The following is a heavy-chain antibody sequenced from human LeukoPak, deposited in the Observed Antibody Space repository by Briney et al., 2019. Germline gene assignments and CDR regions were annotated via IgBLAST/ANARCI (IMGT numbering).Heavy chain of an antibody. D-gene: IGHD4-17*01. CDR2: LYSAGST. Sequence: PGGSLRLSCAASGFIVSNNFMSWVRQAPGKGLEWVSVLYSAGSTFYVDSVKGRFAISRDNATNTLYLQMSSLRAEDTAVYYCATLSYGDYDYWGQGTLVTVSS. CDR1: GFIVSNNF. V-gene: IGHV3-66*04. CDR3: ATLSYGDYDY. J-gene: IGHJ4*02.